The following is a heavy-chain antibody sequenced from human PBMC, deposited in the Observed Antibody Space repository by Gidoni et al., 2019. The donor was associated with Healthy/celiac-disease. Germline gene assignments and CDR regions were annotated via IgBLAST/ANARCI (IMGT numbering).Heavy chain of an antibody. J-gene: IGHJ6*02. CDR3: ARANIVVVPALIYYYYGMDV. D-gene: IGHD2-2*01. Sequence: QVQPQQWGAGLLKPSETLSLTCAVYGGSLSGYYWSWIRQPSGKGLEWIGEINHSGSTNDNPSLKSRVTISVDTSKNQFSLKLSSVTAADTAVYYCARANIVVVPALIYYYYGMDVWGQGTTVTVSS. V-gene: IGHV4-34*01. CDR1: GGSLSGYY. CDR2: INHSGST.